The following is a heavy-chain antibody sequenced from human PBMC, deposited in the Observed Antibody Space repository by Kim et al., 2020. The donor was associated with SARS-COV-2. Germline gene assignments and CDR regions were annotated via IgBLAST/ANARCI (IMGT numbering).Heavy chain of an antibody. CDR1: GFTFSSYD. J-gene: IGHJ5*02. Sequence: GGSLRLSCAASGFTFSSYDMHWVRQATGKGLEWVSAIGTAGDTYYPGSVKGRFTISRENAKNSLYLQMNSLRAGDTAVYYCARGRGVAAAAPYNWFDPWGQGTLVTVCS. V-gene: IGHV3-13*01. CDR2: IGTAGDT. D-gene: IGHD6-13*01. CDR3: ARGRGVAAAAPYNWFDP.